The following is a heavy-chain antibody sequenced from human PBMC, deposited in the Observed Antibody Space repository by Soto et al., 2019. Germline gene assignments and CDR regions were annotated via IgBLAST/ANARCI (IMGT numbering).Heavy chain of an antibody. Sequence: PEESLRVSWAASGFTVSSNYMSWVRQAPGKGLEWVSVIYSGGSTYYADSVKGRFTISRDNSKNTLYLQMNSLRAEDTAVYYCTRSLSFIASGRDWFDP. D-gene: IGHD6-13*01. CDR3: TRSLSFIASGRDWFDP. V-gene: IGHV3-66*01. J-gene: IGHJ5*02. CDR2: IYSGGST. CDR1: GFTVSSNY.